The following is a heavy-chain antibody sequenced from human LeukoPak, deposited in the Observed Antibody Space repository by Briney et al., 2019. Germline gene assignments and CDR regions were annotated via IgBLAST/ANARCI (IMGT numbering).Heavy chain of an antibody. CDR1: GFNFSTYG. Sequence: GGSLRLSCAASGFNFSTYGMHWVRQAPGKGLEWVAVIWYDGSNKYYADSVKGRFTISRDNSKNTLSLQMNSLRAEDTALYYCARGFVLGAAKNYFDYWGQGALVTVSS. V-gene: IGHV3-30*19. CDR3: ARGFVLGAAKNYFDY. D-gene: IGHD2-21*02. J-gene: IGHJ4*02. CDR2: IWYDGSNK.